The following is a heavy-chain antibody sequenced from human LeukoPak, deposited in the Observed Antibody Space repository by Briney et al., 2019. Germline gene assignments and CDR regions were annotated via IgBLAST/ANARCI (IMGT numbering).Heavy chain of an antibody. Sequence: EASVTVSCKASGYTFTIYDISWVRQAPGQGLEWMGWISAYNGNTNYAQKLQGRVTMTTDTSTSTAYMELRSLRSDDTAVYYCARARAQGRHFDYWGQGTLVTVSS. J-gene: IGHJ4*02. CDR1: GYTFTIYD. CDR2: ISAYNGNT. CDR3: ARARAQGRHFDY. V-gene: IGHV1-18*01.